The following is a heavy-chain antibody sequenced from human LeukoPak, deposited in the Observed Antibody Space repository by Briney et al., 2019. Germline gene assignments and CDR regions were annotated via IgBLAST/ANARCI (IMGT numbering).Heavy chain of an antibody. Sequence: GGSLRLSCAASGLTFSSYSMNWVRQAPGKGLEWVSSISSSSSYIYYADSVKGRFTISRDNAKNSLYLQMNSLRAEDTAVYYCAREPEQQLLYYSYMDVWGKGTTVTVSS. CDR1: GLTFSSYS. CDR2: ISSSSSYI. J-gene: IGHJ6*03. CDR3: AREPEQQLLYYSYMDV. D-gene: IGHD6-13*01. V-gene: IGHV3-21*01.